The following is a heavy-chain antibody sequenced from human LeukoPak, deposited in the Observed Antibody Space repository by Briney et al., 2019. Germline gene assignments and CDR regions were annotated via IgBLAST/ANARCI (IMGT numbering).Heavy chain of an antibody. Sequence: GGFLRLSCAASGLTFSNYGMHWVRQAPGKGLEWVAVISHDGRNKYYADSVKGRFTISRDNSRNTLYLQMNSLRPDDTAVYNCAKGRVATIHDAFEIWGQGTMVTVSS. D-gene: IGHD5-12*01. CDR3: AKGRVATIHDAFEI. CDR2: ISHDGRNK. J-gene: IGHJ3*02. V-gene: IGHV3-30*18. CDR1: GLTFSNYG.